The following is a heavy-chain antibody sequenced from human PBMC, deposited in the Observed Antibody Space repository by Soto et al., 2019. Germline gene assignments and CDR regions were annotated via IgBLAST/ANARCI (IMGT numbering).Heavy chain of an antibody. CDR3: ARQNCSSTSCHIYYYGMDV. CDR1: GYRFTSYW. CDR2: IYPGDSDT. V-gene: IGHV5-51*01. D-gene: IGHD2-2*01. Sequence: LGESRKISCKGSGYRFTSYWIGWVRQMPGKGLEWMGIIYPGDSDTRYSPSFQGQVTISADKSISTAYLQWSSLKASDTAMYYCARQNCSSTSCHIYYYGMDVWGQGTTVTVSS. J-gene: IGHJ6*02.